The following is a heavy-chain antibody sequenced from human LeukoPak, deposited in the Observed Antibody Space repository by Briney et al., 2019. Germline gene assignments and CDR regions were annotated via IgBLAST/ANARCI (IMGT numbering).Heavy chain of an antibody. V-gene: IGHV3-7*03. J-gene: IGHJ5*02. D-gene: IGHD3-3*01. CDR1: GFTFNSYW. CDR3: ARVQQAPPKYYDFWSGYQPPDWFDP. Sequence: PGGSLRLSCAASGFTFNSYWMNWVRQAPGKGLEWVANIKRDGSEKYYVDSVKGRFTISRDNAKNSLYLQMNSLRAEDTAVYYCARVQQAPPKYYDFWSGYQPPDWFDPWGQGTLVTVSS. CDR2: IKRDGSEK.